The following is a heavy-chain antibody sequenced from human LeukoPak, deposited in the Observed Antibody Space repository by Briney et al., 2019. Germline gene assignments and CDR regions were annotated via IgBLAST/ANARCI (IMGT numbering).Heavy chain of an antibody. V-gene: IGHV4-31*03. CDR1: GGSISSGDYY. J-gene: IGHJ4*02. CDR2: IYYSGSS. Sequence: NPSETLSLTCTVSGGSISSGDYYWSWIRQHPGKGLEWIGYIYYSGSSYYNPSLKSRVTISVDTSKNQFSLKLSSVSAADTAVYYCARFYDSSGPARNSFDYWGQGTLVTVSS. D-gene: IGHD3-22*01. CDR3: ARFYDSSGPARNSFDY.